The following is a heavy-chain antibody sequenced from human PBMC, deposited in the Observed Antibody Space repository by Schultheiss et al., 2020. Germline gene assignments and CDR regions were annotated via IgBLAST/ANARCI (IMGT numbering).Heavy chain of an antibody. Sequence: SQTLSLTCTVSGGSISSGSYYWSWIRQPAGKGLEWIGRIYTSGSTNYNPSLKSRVTISVDTSKNQFSLKLSSVTAADTAVYYCAREGYSSGWYVGVWGQGTLVTVSS. CDR2: IYTSGST. D-gene: IGHD6-19*01. J-gene: IGHJ4*02. CDR3: AREGYSSGWYVGV. V-gene: IGHV4-61*02. CDR1: GGSISSGSYY.